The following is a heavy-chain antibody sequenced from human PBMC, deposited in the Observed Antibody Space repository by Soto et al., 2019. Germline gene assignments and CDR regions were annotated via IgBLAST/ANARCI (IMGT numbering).Heavy chain of an antibody. Sequence: QVQLVESGGGLVKPGGSLRLSCAASGFTFSDYYMSWIRQAPGKGLEWVSYISSSSSYTNYADSVKGRFTISRDNAKNXPYLQMNSLRAEDTAVYYCARDDGEGAPIGYYGMDVWGQGTTVTVSS. V-gene: IGHV3-11*05. CDR1: GFTFSDYY. D-gene: IGHD1-26*01. CDR2: ISSSSSYT. J-gene: IGHJ6*02. CDR3: ARDDGEGAPIGYYGMDV.